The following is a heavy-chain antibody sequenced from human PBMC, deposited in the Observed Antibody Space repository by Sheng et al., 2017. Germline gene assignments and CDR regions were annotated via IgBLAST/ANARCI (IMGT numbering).Heavy chain of an antibody. CDR2: ISYDGSNK. J-gene: IGHJ4*02. CDR3: AKSLSTVRFWYYFDY. Sequence: QVQLVESGGGVVQPGRSLRLSCAASGFTFSSYGMHWVRQAPGKGLEWVAVISYDGSNKYYADSVKGRFTISRDNSKNTLYLQMNSLRAEDTAVYYCAKSLSTVRFWYYFDYWGQGTLVTVSS. V-gene: IGHV3-30*18. D-gene: IGHD4-17*01. CDR1: GFTFSSYG.